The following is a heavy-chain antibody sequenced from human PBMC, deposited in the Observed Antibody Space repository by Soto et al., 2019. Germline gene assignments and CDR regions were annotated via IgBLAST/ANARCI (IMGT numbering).Heavy chain of an antibody. V-gene: IGHV3-23*01. CDR3: AKVGRTYYYGSGSYYFDY. D-gene: IGHD3-10*01. J-gene: IGHJ4*02. CDR2: ISGSGGST. CDR1: GFTFSSYA. Sequence: GGSLRLSCAASGFTFSSYAMSWVRQAPGKGLEWVSAISGSGGSTYYADSVKGRFTISRDNSKNTLYLQMNSLRAEDTAVYYCAKVGRTYYYGSGSYYFDYWGQGTLVTVSS.